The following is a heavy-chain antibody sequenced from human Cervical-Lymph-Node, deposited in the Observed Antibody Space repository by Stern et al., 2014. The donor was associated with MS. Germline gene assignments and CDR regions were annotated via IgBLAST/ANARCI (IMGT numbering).Heavy chain of an antibody. Sequence: QVQLVQSGGGVVQPGRSLRLSCAASGFIFTNYGMHWVRQAPGKGLEWVAVISYDGSNKFYGDSVKGRFTISRDNSKNTLYLQMHSLRAEDTAMYYCAKSLIPRHYYYAMDVWGQGTTVIVSS. CDR2: ISYDGSNK. V-gene: IGHV3-30*18. D-gene: IGHD6-6*01. J-gene: IGHJ6*02. CDR1: GFIFTNYG. CDR3: AKSLIPRHYYYAMDV.